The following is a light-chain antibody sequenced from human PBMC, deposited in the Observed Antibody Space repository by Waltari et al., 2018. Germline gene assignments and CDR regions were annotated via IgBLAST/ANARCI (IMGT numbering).Light chain of an antibody. CDR2: GAS. J-gene: IGKJ1*01. Sequence: EIAMTQSPATLPLSPEDRATLSCRASQSVSSSYLSCYQQKPGQAPRLLIYGASTRATGIPARFSGSGSGTDFTLTISSLQPEDFAVYYCQQDYNLPCTFGQGTTVEIK. V-gene: IGKV3D-7*01. CDR3: QQDYNLPCT. CDR1: QSVSSSY.